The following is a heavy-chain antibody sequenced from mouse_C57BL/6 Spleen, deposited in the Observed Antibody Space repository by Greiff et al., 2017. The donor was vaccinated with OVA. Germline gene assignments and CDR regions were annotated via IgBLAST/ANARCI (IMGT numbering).Heavy chain of an antibody. Sequence: VHVKQSGPELVKPGASVKISCKASGYSFTGYYMNWVKQSPEKSLEWIGEINPSTGGTTYNQKFKAKATLTVDKSSSTAYMQLKSLTSEDSAVYYCASSQIYYYGSSYAMDYWGQGTSVTVSS. D-gene: IGHD1-1*01. V-gene: IGHV1-42*01. CDR1: GYSFTGYY. CDR3: ASSQIYYYGSSYAMDY. CDR2: INPSTGGT. J-gene: IGHJ4*01.